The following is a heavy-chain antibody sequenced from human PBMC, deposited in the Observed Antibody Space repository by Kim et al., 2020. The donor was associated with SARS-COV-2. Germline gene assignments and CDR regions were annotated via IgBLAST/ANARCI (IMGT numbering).Heavy chain of an antibody. Sequence: YYAVSVVGRFPISRDDGKNSLYLQRNSLRAEDTAVYYCARSTTVVTPVDYWGQGTLVTVSS. D-gene: IGHD4-17*01. V-gene: IGHV3-21*01. J-gene: IGHJ4*02. CDR3: ARSTTVVTPVDY.